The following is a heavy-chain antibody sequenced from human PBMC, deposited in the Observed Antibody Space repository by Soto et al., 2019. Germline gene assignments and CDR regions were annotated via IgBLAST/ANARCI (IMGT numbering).Heavy chain of an antibody. J-gene: IGHJ4*02. D-gene: IGHD3-22*01. CDR3: ASSPSDYYDSSGYPSLFDY. CDR1: GGSVSSGSYY. CDR2: IYYSGST. Sequence: SETLSLTCTVSGGSVSSGSYYWSWIRQPPGKGLEWIGYIYYSGSTYYNPSLKSRVTISVDTSKNQFSLKLSSVTAADTAVYYCASSPSDYYDSSGYPSLFDYWGQGTLVTVSS. V-gene: IGHV4-39*01.